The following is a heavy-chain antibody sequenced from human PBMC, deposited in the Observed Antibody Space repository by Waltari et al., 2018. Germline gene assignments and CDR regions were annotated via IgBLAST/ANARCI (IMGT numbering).Heavy chain of an antibody. D-gene: IGHD4-17*01. CDR1: GVIFISNA. CDR3: ARDPLNDYGGWDDY. J-gene: IGHJ4*02. Sequence: EVQLLESGGTLVQPGGSLRVSCAASGVIFISNALSWVRQAPGKGLEWVSSISGSGESTYYAESVKGRFTISRDNSKHTVFLQMDNLRVDDTAVYYCARDPLNDYGGWDDYWGQGTLVTVSS. CDR2: ISGSGEST. V-gene: IGHV3-23*01.